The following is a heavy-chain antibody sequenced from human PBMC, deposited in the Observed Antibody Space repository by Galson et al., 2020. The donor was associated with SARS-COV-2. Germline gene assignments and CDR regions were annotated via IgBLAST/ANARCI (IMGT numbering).Heavy chain of an antibody. Sequence: ASVKVSCKVSGYTLTELSMHWVRQAPGKGLEWMGGFDPEDGETIYAQKFQGRVTMTEDTSTDTAYMELSSLRSEDTAVYYCATGPGEAVAGWFDPWGQGTLVTVSS. V-gene: IGHV1-24*01. J-gene: IGHJ5*02. CDR3: ATGPGEAVAGWFDP. CDR1: GYTLTELS. CDR2: FDPEDGET. D-gene: IGHD6-19*01.